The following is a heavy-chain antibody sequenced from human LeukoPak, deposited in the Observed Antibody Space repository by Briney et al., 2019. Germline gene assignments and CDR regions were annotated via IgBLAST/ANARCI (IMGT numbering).Heavy chain of an antibody. V-gene: IGHV3-33*01. D-gene: IGHD5-18*01. CDR1: GFTFSSYG. CDR2: IWYDGSNK. Sequence: GRSLRLSCAASGFTFSSYGMHWVRQAPGKGLEWVAVIWYDGSNKYYADSVKGRFTISRDNSKNTLYLQMNSLRAEDTAMYYCARDRMVTYFDYWGQGTLVTVSS. CDR3: ARDRMVTYFDY. J-gene: IGHJ4*02.